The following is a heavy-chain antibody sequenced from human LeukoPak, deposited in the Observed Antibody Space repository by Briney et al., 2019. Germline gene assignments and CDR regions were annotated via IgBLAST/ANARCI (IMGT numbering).Heavy chain of an antibody. Sequence: GGSLRLSCATSGFTFSAYWMHWVRQSPGRGGVWGSDINAEGYKRIYADSVRGRFFISRDNLDNTVYLKMHSLRVEDTAVYYCVRATIDWPGIDNWGQGTLVSVSS. J-gene: IGHJ4*02. CDR1: GFTFSAYW. D-gene: IGHD3-9*01. CDR2: INAEGYKR. CDR3: VRATIDWPGIDN. V-gene: IGHV3-74*01.